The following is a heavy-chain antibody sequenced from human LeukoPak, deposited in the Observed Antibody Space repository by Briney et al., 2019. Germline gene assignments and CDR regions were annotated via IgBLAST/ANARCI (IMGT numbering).Heavy chain of an antibody. J-gene: IGHJ4*02. D-gene: IGHD6-19*01. V-gene: IGHV3-48*01. CDR2: ISSSSSTI. CDR1: GFTFSSYS. Sequence: GGSLRLSCAASGFTFSSYSMNWVRQAPGKGLEWVSYISSSSSTIYYADSVKGRFTISRDNAKNSLYLQMNSLRAEDTAVYYCAKDLRVVLIAVAGIDYWGQGTLVTVSS. CDR3: AKDLRVVLIAVAGIDY.